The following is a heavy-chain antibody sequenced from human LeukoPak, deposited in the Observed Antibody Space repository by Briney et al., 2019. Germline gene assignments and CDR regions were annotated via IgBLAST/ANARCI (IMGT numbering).Heavy chain of an antibody. V-gene: IGHV4-34*01. CDR1: GGSFSGYY. CDR3: VGGVVPAAIPSGYYYYGMDV. CDR2: INHSGST. Sequence: SETLSLTCAVYGGSFSGYYWSWIRQPPGKGLEWIGEINHSGSTNYNPSLKSRVTISVDTSKNQFSLKLSSVTAADTAVYYCVGGVVPAAIPSGYYYYGMDVWGQGTTVTVSS. J-gene: IGHJ6*02. D-gene: IGHD2-2*01.